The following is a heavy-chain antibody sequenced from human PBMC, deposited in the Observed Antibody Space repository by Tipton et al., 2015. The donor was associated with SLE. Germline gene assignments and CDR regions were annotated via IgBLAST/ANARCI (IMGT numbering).Heavy chain of an antibody. Sequence: TLSLTCTVSGGSISSYYWSWIRQPPGKGLEWIGYIYTSGSTNYNPSLKSRVTISVDTSKNQFSLKLSSVTAADTAVYYCAKDQSGYDLFDYWGQGTLVTVSS. D-gene: IGHD5-12*01. CDR2: IYTSGST. CDR1: GGSISSYY. V-gene: IGHV4-4*08. J-gene: IGHJ4*02. CDR3: AKDQSGYDLFDY.